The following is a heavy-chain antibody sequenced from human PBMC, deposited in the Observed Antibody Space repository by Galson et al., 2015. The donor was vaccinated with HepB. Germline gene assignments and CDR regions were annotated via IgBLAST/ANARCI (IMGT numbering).Heavy chain of an antibody. V-gene: IGHV4-59*08. J-gene: IGHJ4*02. Sequence: SETLSLTCTVSGGSISSYYWSWIRQPPGKGLEWIGYIYYSGSTNYNPSLKSRVTISIDTSKNQFSLKLSSVTTADTAVYYCARQYSSGWYYFDYWGQGTLVTVSS. CDR3: ARQYSSGWYYFDY. CDR1: GGSISSYY. D-gene: IGHD6-19*01. CDR2: IYYSGST.